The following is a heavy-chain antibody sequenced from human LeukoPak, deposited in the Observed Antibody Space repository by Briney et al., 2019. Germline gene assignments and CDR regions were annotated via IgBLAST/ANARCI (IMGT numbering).Heavy chain of an antibody. CDR2: IKQDGSEK. D-gene: IGHD4-17*01. CDR1: GFTFSSYS. J-gene: IGHJ4*02. Sequence: GGSLRLSCAASGFTFSSYSMSWVRQAPGKGLEWVANIKQDGSEKYYVDSVKGRFTIPRDNAKNSLYLQMNSLRAEDTAVYYCARAGRDYGDYVAYWGQGTLVTVSS. V-gene: IGHV3-7*01. CDR3: ARAGRDYGDYVAY.